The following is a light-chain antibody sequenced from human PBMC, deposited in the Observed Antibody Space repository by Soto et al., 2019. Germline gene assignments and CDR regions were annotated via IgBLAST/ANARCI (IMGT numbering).Light chain of an antibody. CDR3: QQRSSWPRT. CDR2: DAS. V-gene: IGKV3-11*01. CDR1: QSVSSY. Sequence: EIVLTQSPATLSLSPGERATLSCRASQSVSSYLAWYQQKPGQVPRLVISDASNRATGIPGRFSGSGSGTDFTRTISSLEPEDFGVYDCQQRSSWPRTFGQGTKVEIK. J-gene: IGKJ1*01.